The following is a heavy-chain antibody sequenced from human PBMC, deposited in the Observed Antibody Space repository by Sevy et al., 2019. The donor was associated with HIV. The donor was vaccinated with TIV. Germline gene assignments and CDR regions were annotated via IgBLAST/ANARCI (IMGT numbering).Heavy chain of an antibody. V-gene: IGHV3-30*06. J-gene: IGHJ4*02. CDR1: GFTFSSYA. Sequence: GGSLRLSCAASGFTFSSYAMHWVRQAPGKGLEWVAVIWYDGTKQYYADSVKGRVTISRDNSKNTMYLHMNALRAEDTAVYYCARGPDTEISLENVLRSFEWVFRGKSFDYWGQGTLVTVSS. CDR2: IWYDGTKQ. D-gene: IGHD3-3*01. CDR3: ARGPDTEISLENVLRSFEWVFRGKSFDY.